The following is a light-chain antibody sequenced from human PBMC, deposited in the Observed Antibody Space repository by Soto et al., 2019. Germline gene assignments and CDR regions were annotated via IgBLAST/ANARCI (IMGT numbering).Light chain of an antibody. Sequence: DIQMTQSPSSLSASVGDSVTITCRASQSISGWLAWYQQKPGKAPKLLIFDVSTLESGVPSRFSGSGSGTEFTLTISSLQPDDFATYYCQHYNTYSTFTVGPGTKVDIK. V-gene: IGKV1-5*01. CDR2: DVS. J-gene: IGKJ3*01. CDR3: QHYNTYSTFT. CDR1: QSISGW.